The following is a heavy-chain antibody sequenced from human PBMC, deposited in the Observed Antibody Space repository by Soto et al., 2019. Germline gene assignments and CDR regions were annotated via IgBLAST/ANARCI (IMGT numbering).Heavy chain of an antibody. CDR2: IYYSGSA. D-gene: IGHD3-22*01. Sequence: QVQLQESGPGLVKPSQTLSLTCTVSGGSISSGGYYWSWIRQHPGKGLEWIGYIYYSGSAYDNPSLKSGVITSVETSKNEFSLKLTFVTAADTAVYYCARDPGRNSGSYFGQLDYWGQGTLVTVSS. CDR1: GGSISSGGYY. CDR3: ARDPGRNSGSYFGQLDY. V-gene: IGHV4-31*03. J-gene: IGHJ4*02.